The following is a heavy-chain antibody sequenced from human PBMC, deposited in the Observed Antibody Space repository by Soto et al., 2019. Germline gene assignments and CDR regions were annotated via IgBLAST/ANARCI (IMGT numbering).Heavy chain of an antibody. J-gene: IGHJ6*02. CDR2: ISYDGSNK. D-gene: IGHD6-25*01. CDR1: GFTFSSYG. V-gene: IGHV3-30*18. CDR3: AKDRRPNYYYGMDV. Sequence: PGGSLRLSCAASGFTFSSYGMHWVRQVPGKGLEWVAVISYDGSNKYYADSVKGRFTISRDNSKNTLYLQMNSLRAEDTAVYYCAKDRRPNYYYGMDVWGQGTTVTVSS.